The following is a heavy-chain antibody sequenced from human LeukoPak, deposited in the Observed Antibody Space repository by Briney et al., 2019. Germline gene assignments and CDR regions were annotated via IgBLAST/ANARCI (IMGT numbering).Heavy chain of an antibody. V-gene: IGHV3-30*03. CDR3: ARDRGNKYSSSLGY. CDR2: ISYDGSNT. CDR1: GFTFSSYA. J-gene: IGHJ4*02. Sequence: HPGGSLRLSCEASGFTFSSYAMYWVRQAPGKGLEWVATISYDGSNTYYADSVKGRFTISRDISKNTLYLQMNSLRAEDTAVYYCARDRGNKYSSSLGYWGQGTLVTVSS. D-gene: IGHD6-6*01.